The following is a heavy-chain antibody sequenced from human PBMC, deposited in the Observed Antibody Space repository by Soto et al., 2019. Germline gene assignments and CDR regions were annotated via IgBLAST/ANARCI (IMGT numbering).Heavy chain of an antibody. CDR3: VRGHLSVSTYYFDY. J-gene: IGHJ4*02. CDR2: IYYSGST. D-gene: IGHD3-3*02. V-gene: IGHV4-59*01. CDR1: GGSISSYY. Sequence: SETLSLTCTVSGGSISSYYWSWIRQPPGKGLEWIGYIYYSGSTNYNPSLKSRVTISVDTSKNQFSLKLSSVTAADTAVYYCVRGHLSVSTYYFDYRGQGTLVTVSS.